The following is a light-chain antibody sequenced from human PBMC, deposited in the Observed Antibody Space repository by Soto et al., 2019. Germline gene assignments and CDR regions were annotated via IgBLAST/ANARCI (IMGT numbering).Light chain of an antibody. Sequence: QSALTQPASVSGSPGQSITISCTGTSCDVGGYNYVSWYQQHPGKAPKLMIYDVSNRPSGVSNRFSGSKSGNTASLTISGLQAEDEADYYCNSYTSGTTLVFGTGTKVTVL. CDR2: DVS. V-gene: IGLV2-14*03. CDR3: NSYTSGTTLV. J-gene: IGLJ1*01. CDR1: SCDVGGYNY.